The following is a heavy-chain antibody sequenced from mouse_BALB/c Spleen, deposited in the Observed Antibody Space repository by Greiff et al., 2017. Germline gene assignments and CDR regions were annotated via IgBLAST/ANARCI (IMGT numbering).Heavy chain of an antibody. CDR1: GFTFSSYA. D-gene: IGHD1-1*01. CDR3: AIITTAY. J-gene: IGHJ3*01. V-gene: IGHV5-6-5*01. Sequence: EVQGVESGGGLVKPGGSLKLSCAASGFTFSSYAMSWVRQTPEKRLEWVASISSGGSTYYPDSVKGRFTISRDNPKNTLFLQMTSLRSEDTAMYYCAIITTAYWGQGTLVTVSA. CDR2: ISSGGST.